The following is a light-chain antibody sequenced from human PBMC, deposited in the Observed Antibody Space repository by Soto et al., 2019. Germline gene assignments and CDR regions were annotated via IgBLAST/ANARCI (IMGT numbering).Light chain of an antibody. CDR2: GAS. CDR3: QHYDNWPIT. CDR1: QSVSTSN. V-gene: IGKV3-20*01. J-gene: IGKJ5*01. Sequence: IVVTQSPSTLSSSPGERATLSCRASQSVSTSNLAWYQQRPGQAPRLLIYGASRRATGIPDRFSGSGSGKDFTLTISDVQPEDFAVYYCQHYDNWPITFGQGTRLEI.